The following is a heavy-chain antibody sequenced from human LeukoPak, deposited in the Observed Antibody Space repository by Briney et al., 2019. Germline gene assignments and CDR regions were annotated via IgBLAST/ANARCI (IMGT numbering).Heavy chain of an antibody. CDR3: ARLRAADSSGYYNRPDDAFDI. Sequence: KASETLSLTCTVSGGSISSYYWSWIRQPPGKGLEWIGYIYYSGSTNYNPSLKSRVTISVDTSKNQFSLKLSSVTAADTAVYYCARLRAADSSGYYNRPDDAFDIWGQGTMVTVSS. CDR2: IYYSGST. V-gene: IGHV4-59*08. D-gene: IGHD3-22*01. CDR1: GGSISSYY. J-gene: IGHJ3*02.